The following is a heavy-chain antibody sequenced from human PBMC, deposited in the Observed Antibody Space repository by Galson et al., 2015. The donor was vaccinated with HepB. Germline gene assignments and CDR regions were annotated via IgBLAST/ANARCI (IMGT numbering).Heavy chain of an antibody. Sequence: SLRLSCAASGFTFSSHDMHWVRQTTGKGLEWVSAITPAGDTHYSGSVKGRFTISRENAKNSLYLQMNSLKDGDTAVYYCARELAPVGTWYFDLWGRGTQVTVSS. CDR1: GFTFSSHD. CDR3: ARELAPVGTWYFDL. V-gene: IGHV3-13*04. J-gene: IGHJ2*01. D-gene: IGHD6-13*01. CDR2: ITPAGDT.